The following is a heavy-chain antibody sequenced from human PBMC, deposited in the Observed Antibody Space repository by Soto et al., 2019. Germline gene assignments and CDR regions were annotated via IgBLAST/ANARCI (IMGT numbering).Heavy chain of an antibody. CDR1: GYTFTGYY. CDR3: ARAKRGRWLQALDY. J-gene: IGHJ4*02. CDR2: INPNSGGT. Sequence: ASVKVSCKASGYTFTGYYMHWVRQAPGQGLEWMGWINPNSGGTNYAQKFQGRVTMTRDTSISTAYMELSRLRSDDTAAYYCARAKRGRWLQALDYWGQGTLVTVSS. V-gene: IGHV1-2*02. D-gene: IGHD5-12*01.